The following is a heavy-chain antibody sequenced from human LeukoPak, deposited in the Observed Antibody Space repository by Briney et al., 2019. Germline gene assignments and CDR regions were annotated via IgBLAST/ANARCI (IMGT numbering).Heavy chain of an antibody. Sequence: GESLKISCKGSGYSFTSYWIGWVRQAPGKGLEWVSAISGSGGSTYYADSVKGRFTISRDNSKNTLYLQMNSLRAEDTAVYYCAKDLSGGLPFDYWGQGTLVTVSS. V-gene: IGHV3-23*01. CDR1: GYSFTSYW. J-gene: IGHJ4*02. CDR2: ISGSGGST. D-gene: IGHD4-23*01. CDR3: AKDLSGGLPFDY.